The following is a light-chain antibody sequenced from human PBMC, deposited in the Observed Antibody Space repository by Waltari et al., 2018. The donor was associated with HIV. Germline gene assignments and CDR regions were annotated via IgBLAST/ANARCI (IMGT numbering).Light chain of an antibody. CDR1: QSVSNK. CDR3: QQYNNWLT. V-gene: IGKV3-15*01. CDR2: DAS. J-gene: IGKJ4*01. Sequence: IVMTQSPATLSVSPGERATLSCRAGQSVSNKLAWYQQKAGQAPRLLIYDASTRATGVPARFSGSGSGTDFTLTISSLQYGDFAIYYCQQYNNWLTFGGGTKVEIK.